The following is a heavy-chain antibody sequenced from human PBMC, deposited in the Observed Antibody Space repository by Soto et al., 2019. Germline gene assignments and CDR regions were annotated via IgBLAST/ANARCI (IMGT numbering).Heavy chain of an antibody. V-gene: IGHV1-8*01. CDR2: VNPNSGDT. D-gene: IGHD1-26*01. CDR3: ASVPFLKETQGRYYYQCMNV. Sequence: QEQLYQSGAEVKKPGTSVKVSCKASGFTFTSFDLNWVRQAPGQGLEWMGWVNPNSGDTGYAQKFQGRVIMTRDTAISTVYMELSSLRSDDTAVYYCASVPFLKETQGRYYYQCMNVWGKGTTVTVAS. CDR1: GFTFTSFD. J-gene: IGHJ6*03.